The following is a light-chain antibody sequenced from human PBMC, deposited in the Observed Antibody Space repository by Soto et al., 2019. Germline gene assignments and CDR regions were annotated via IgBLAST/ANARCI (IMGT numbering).Light chain of an antibody. CDR1: QTLYNN. J-gene: IGKJ4*01. CDR2: GAS. V-gene: IGKV3-15*01. Sequence: EIVMTQSPATLSVSLGERATLSCRASQTLYNNLAWYQQKLGQAPRLLIYGASARATDIPARFSGSGSGTEFTLTISGLQSEDFAIYYCQQYSDWPLTFGGGTKVEIK. CDR3: QQYSDWPLT.